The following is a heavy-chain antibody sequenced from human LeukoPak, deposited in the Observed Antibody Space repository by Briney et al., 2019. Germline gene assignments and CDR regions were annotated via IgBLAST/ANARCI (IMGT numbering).Heavy chain of an antibody. D-gene: IGHD2-15*01. CDR1: RGTFSSYA. Sequence: ASVKVSCKASRGTFSSYAISWVRQAPGQGLEWMGWISAYNGNTNYAQKPQGRVTMTTDTSTSTAYMELRSLRSDDTAVYYCARMIHSDAFDIWGQGTMVTVSS. CDR3: ARMIHSDAFDI. J-gene: IGHJ3*02. CDR2: ISAYNGNT. V-gene: IGHV1-18*01.